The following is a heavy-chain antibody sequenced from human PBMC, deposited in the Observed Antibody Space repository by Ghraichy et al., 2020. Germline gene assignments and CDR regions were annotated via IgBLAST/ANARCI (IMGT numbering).Heavy chain of an antibody. CDR3: ARTLSGNCFDP. J-gene: IGHJ5*02. CDR2: IYNSGST. V-gene: IGHV4-59*01. CDR1: GGSISSYY. Sequence: SETLSLTCTVSGGSISSYYWSWIRQPPGPGLEWIGYIYNSGSTNNNPYLKRRVPISVDTSKTQFSLKLSSVTAADTAVYYCARTLSGNCFDPCGQGTLVTVSS. D-gene: IGHD3-10*01.